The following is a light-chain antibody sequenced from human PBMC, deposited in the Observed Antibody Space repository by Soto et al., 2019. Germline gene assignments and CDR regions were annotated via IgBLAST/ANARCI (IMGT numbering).Light chain of an antibody. V-gene: IGKV3-11*01. Sequence: EIVLTQSPATLSLSPGERSTLSCRASQSVGSFLAWYQQKPGQAPRLLIYNASNRATGIPARFSGSGSGTDFTLTISSLEPEDFAVYYCQQRINWPYTFGQGTKLDIK. CDR1: QSVGSF. J-gene: IGKJ2*01. CDR3: QQRINWPYT. CDR2: NAS.